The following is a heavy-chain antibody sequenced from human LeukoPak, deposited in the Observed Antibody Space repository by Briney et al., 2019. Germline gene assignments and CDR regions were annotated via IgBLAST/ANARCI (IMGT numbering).Heavy chain of an antibody. CDR2: ISGSGGST. V-gene: IGHV3-23*01. CDR3: AKDLRGYYDSSGYLDY. D-gene: IGHD3-22*01. Sequence: GGSLRLSCAASGFTFSSYAMSWVRQAPGEGLEWVSAISGSGGSTYYADSVKGRFTISRDNSKNTLYLQMNSLRAEDTAVYYCAKDLRGYYDSSGYLDYWGQGTLVTVSS. J-gene: IGHJ4*02. CDR1: GFTFSSYA.